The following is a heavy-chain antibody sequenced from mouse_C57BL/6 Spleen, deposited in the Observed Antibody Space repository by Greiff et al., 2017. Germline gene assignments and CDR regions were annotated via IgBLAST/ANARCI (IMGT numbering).Heavy chain of an antibody. V-gene: IGHV5-9*01. J-gene: IGHJ4*01. CDR2: ISGGGGNT. D-gene: IGHD1-1*01. CDR1: GFTFSSYT. CDR3: ARRGYYYGSSRDYAMDY. Sequence: EVMLVESGGGLVKPGGSLKLSCAASGFTFSSYTMSWVRQTPEKRLGWVATISGGGGNTYYPDSVKGRFTISRDNAKNTLYLQMSSLRSEDTALYYCARRGYYYGSSRDYAMDYWGQGTSVTVSS.